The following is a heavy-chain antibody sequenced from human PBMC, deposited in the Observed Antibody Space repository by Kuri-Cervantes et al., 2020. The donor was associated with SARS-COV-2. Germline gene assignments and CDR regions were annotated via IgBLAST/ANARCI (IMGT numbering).Heavy chain of an antibody. D-gene: IGHD2-2*01. J-gene: IGHJ6*02. CDR2: IIPILGIA. V-gene: IGHV1-69*02. CDR1: GGTFSSYT. Sequence: SVKVSCKASGGTFSSYTISWVRQAPGQGLEWMGRIIPILGIANYAQKFQGRVIMTTDTSTSTAYMELRSLRSDDTAVYYCARGREYCSSTSCYVGYYYYGMDVWGQGTTVTVSS. CDR3: ARGREYCSSTSCYVGYYYYGMDV.